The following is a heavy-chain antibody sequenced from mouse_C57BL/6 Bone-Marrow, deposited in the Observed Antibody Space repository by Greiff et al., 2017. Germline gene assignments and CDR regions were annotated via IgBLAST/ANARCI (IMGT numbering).Heavy chain of an antibody. CDR1: GFNIKDDY. CDR3: TPYYYGSSYVDD. J-gene: IGHJ2*01. Sequence: VQLKESGAELVRPGASVKLSCTASGFNIKDDYMHWVKQRPEQGLEWIGWIDPENGDTEYASKFQGKATITADTSSNTAYLQLSSLTSEDTAVYYCTPYYYGSSYVDDWGQGTTLTGSS. D-gene: IGHD1-1*01. V-gene: IGHV14-4*01. CDR2: IDPENGDT.